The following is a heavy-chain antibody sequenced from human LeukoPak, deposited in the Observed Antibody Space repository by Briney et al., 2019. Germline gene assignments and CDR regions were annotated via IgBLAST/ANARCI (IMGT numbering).Heavy chain of an antibody. Sequence: PAETLSLTCTVSGGSISRSGYFWGWIRQPPGKELEWIGIINGSGNTHYSSSLKSRVTISVDTSKNQFSLKLSSVTAADTAVYYCARGIGYCSGGSCYPDAFDIWGQGTMVTVSS. CDR1: GGSISRSGYF. J-gene: IGHJ3*02. V-gene: IGHV4-39*07. CDR3: ARGIGYCSGGSCYPDAFDI. CDR2: INGSGNT. D-gene: IGHD2-15*01.